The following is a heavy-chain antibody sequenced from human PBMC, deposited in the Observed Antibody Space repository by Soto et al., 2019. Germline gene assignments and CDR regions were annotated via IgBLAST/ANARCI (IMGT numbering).Heavy chain of an antibody. V-gene: IGHV3-30*03. CDR2: ISYDGSNK. D-gene: IGHD2-15*01. CDR1: GFTFNSYG. Sequence: GGSLRLSCAASGFTFNSYGMHWVRQAPGKGLEWVVVISYDGSNKYYADSVKGRFTISRDNSKNTLYLQMNSLRAEDTAVYYCARVPSSSGRAHFDYWGQGTLVTVSS. CDR3: ARVPSSSGRAHFDY. J-gene: IGHJ4*02.